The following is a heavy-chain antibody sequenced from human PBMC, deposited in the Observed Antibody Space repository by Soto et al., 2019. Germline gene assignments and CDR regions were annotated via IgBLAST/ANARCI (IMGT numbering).Heavy chain of an antibody. CDR3: ARAPYSNAWYRFDL. CDR2: IKHDGSVQ. Sequence: QLVESGGGLVQPGGSLRLSCEASGFTFSGYWMSWVRQAPGKGLEWVADIKHDGSVQYYVDSVKGRLTISRDNAKKQLYLQMNGLRAEDTALYYCARAPYSNAWYRFDLWGQGTLFTVSS. D-gene: IGHD4-4*01. J-gene: IGHJ4*02. V-gene: IGHV3-7*03. CDR1: GFTFSGYW.